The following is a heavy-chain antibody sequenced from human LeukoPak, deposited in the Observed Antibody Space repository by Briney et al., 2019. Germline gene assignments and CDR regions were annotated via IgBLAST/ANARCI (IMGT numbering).Heavy chain of an antibody. CDR2: LSGSGGSA. CDR3: AKDAKRYDYVWGAYYFDY. D-gene: IGHD3-16*01. CDR1: GFTFSNYA. Sequence: GGSLRLSCAASGFTFSNYAMSWVRQAPGKGLEWVSALSGSGGSAYYADSVKGRFTISRDNSKNTLYLQMNSLRAEDTAVYYCAKDAKRYDYVWGAYYFDYWGQGTLVTVSS. J-gene: IGHJ4*02. V-gene: IGHV3-23*01.